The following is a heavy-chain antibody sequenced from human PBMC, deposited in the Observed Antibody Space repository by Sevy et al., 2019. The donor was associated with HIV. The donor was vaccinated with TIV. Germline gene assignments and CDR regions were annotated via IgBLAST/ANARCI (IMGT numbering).Heavy chain of an antibody. Sequence: GGSLRLSCAASGFTFSSYEMNWVRQAPGKGLEWVSYISNSGTTISYSASVRGRFSISRDNARNSLYLQMNSLRAEETAVYYCARDLPPSATTVAHFDYWGQGTLVTVSS. J-gene: IGHJ4*02. CDR1: GFTFSSYE. CDR3: ARDLPPSATTVAHFDY. CDR2: ISNSGTTI. V-gene: IGHV3-48*03. D-gene: IGHD4-17*01.